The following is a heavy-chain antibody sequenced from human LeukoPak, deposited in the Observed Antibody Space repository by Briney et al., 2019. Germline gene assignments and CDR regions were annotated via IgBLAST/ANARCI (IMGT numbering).Heavy chain of an antibody. Sequence: GGSLRLSCAASGFTFSSYSMNWVRQAPGKGLEWVSSISSSSSYIYYADSVKGRFTISRDNAKNSLYLQMNSLRAEDTAVYYCASLDDSSGYLDLLGAFDIWGQGTMVTVSS. D-gene: IGHD3-22*01. CDR3: ASLDDSSGYLDLLGAFDI. V-gene: IGHV3-21*01. CDR1: GFTFSSYS. CDR2: ISSSSSYI. J-gene: IGHJ3*02.